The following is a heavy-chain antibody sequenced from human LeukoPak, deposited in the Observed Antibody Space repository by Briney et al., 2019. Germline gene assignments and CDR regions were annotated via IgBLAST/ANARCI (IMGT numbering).Heavy chain of an antibody. Sequence: ASVKVSCKASGYTFTSYGISWVRQAPGQGLEWMGWISAYNGNTNYAQKLQGRVTMTTDTSTSTAYMELRSLRSDDTAVYYCARFRFVDTAMVTPKYYFGYWGQGTLVTVSS. CDR3: ARFRFVDTAMVTPKYYFGY. CDR1: GYTFTSYG. CDR2: ISAYNGNT. J-gene: IGHJ4*02. D-gene: IGHD5-18*01. V-gene: IGHV1-18*01.